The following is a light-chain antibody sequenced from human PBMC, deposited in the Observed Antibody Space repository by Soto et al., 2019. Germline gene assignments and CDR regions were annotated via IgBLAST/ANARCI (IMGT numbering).Light chain of an antibody. CDR3: QQTYRTPPT. CDR1: QSIGSY. Sequence: DIQMTQSPSSLSASVGDRVTITCRASQSIGSYLNWYQQRPGKAPTLAATCLQSAVPSRFSCRGSGTDYTLTISSLQPEDFATYYCQQTYRTPPTFGQGTRLEI. V-gene: IGKV1-39*01. CDR2: AT. J-gene: IGKJ5*01.